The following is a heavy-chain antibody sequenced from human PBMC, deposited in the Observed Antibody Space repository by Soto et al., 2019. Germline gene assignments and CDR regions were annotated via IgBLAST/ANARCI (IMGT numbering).Heavy chain of an antibody. J-gene: IGHJ6*02. D-gene: IGHD6-6*01. Sequence: QVQLVQSGAEVKKPGSSVKVSCKASGGTFSSYAISWVRQAPGQGLEWMGGIIPIFGTANYAHKFQGRVPITADESTSTAYMELSSLRSDDTAVYYCASPSSSSKPPYYYYGMDVWGQGTTX. CDR2: IIPIFGTA. V-gene: IGHV1-69*01. CDR1: GGTFSSYA. CDR3: ASPSSSSKPPYYYYGMDV.